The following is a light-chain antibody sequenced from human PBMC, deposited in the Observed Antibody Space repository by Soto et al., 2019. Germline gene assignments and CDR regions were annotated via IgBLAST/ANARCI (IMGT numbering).Light chain of an antibody. CDR1: QDINSY. J-gene: IGKJ4*01. CDR3: QQYHSYPLT. Sequence: DVQMTQSPSSLAASVGDRVTITCRASQDINSYLAWYQQKPGNAPKSLIYAASSLQTGVPSRFSGSESGTDFTLTISNLQPEDSATYYCQQYHSYPLTFGGGTKVEIK. V-gene: IGKV1D-16*01. CDR2: AAS.